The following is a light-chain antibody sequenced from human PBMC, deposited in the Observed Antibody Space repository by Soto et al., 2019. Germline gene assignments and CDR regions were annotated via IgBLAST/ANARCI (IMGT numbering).Light chain of an antibody. Sequence: IHITQSPSTLSASXXXXXXRXXXASQCISSWLAWYQQKPGKAPELLIYAASTLQSGVPSRFSGSGSGTDFTLTISCLQSEDFATYYCQQYYSFPPTFGQGTKVDIK. CDR2: AAS. J-gene: IGKJ1*01. CDR1: QCISSW. V-gene: IGKV1D-8*01. CDR3: QQYYSFPPT.